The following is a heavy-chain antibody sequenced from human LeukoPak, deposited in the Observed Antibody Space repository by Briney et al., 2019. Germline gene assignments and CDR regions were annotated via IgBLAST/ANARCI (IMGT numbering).Heavy chain of an antibody. D-gene: IGHD3-16*01. CDR1: GFPFSNYW. CDR3: ARERGPGFDP. CDR2: IKQDGSEI. Sequence: GGSLRLSCAASGFPFSNYWMSWVRQAPGKGLQCVANIKQDGSEIYYVDSVRGRFTISKDNANNSVYLQMNSLRVEDMALYYCARERGPGFDPWGQGTLVTVS. V-gene: IGHV3-7*04. J-gene: IGHJ5*02.